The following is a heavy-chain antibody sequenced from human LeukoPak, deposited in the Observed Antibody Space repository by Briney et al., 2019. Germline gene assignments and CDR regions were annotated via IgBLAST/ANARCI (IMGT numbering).Heavy chain of an antibody. CDR1: GGSISSSNW. D-gene: IGHD2-2*01. V-gene: IGHV4-4*02. J-gene: IGHJ6*02. Sequence: PSETLSLTCAVSGGSISSSNWWSWFRQPPGKGLEWIGEIYHSGSTNYNPSLKSRVTISVDKSKNQFSLKLSSVTAADTAVYYCARVPCVGLFCSSTSCPCSYYYGMDVWGQGTTVTVSS. CDR2: IYHSGST. CDR3: ARVPCVGLFCSSTSCPCSYYYGMDV.